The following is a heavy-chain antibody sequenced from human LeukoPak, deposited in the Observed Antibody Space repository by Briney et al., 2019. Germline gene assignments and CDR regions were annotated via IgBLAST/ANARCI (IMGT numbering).Heavy chain of an antibody. D-gene: IGHD2-15*01. Sequence: GGSLRLSCLTSGFTFSTNAMSWVRQAPGKGLEWVAVIWYDGSNKYYADSVKGRFTISRDNSKNTLCLQMNSLRAEDTAVYYCARERYCSGGSCYGAFDIWGQGTMVTVSS. CDR1: GFTFSTNA. CDR2: IWYDGSNK. J-gene: IGHJ3*02. CDR3: ARERYCSGGSCYGAFDI. V-gene: IGHV3-33*08.